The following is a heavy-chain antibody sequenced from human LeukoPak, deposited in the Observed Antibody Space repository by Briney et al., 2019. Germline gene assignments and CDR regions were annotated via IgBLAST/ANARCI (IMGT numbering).Heavy chain of an antibody. D-gene: IGHD3-10*01. CDR1: GFTFSDYY. V-gene: IGHV3-11*01. CDR3: ARDRYGSGSVDY. J-gene: IGHJ4*02. Sequence: GGSLRLSCAASGFTFSDYYMNWIRQAPGKGLEWVSYISSSGRTIYYADSVKGRFTISRDNAKSSVYLQMNSLRAEDTAVYYCARDRYGSGSVDYWGQGTLVTVSS. CDR2: ISSSGRTI.